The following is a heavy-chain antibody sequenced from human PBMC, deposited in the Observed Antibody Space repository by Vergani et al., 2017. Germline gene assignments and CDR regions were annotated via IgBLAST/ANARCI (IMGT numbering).Heavy chain of an antibody. CDR2: FDPEDGET. V-gene: IGHV1-24*01. CDR1: GYTLTELS. Sequence: QVQLVQSGAEVKKPGASVKVSCKVSGYTLTELSMHWVRQAPGKGLEWMGGFDPEDGETIYAQKFQGRVTMTEDTSTDTAYMEPSSLRSEDTAVYYCAITIFGVVIRGGGYYYGMDVWGQGTTVTVSS. J-gene: IGHJ6*02. D-gene: IGHD3-3*01. CDR3: AITIFGVVIRGGGYYYGMDV.